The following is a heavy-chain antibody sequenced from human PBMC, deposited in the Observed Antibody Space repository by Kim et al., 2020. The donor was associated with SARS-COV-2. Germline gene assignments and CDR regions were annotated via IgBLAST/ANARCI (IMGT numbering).Heavy chain of an antibody. CDR3: ARQSRITMIVVVMMWFDP. Sequence: SETLSLTCTVSGGSISSSSYYWGWIRQPPGKGLEWIGSIYYSGSTYYNPSLKSRVTISVDTSKNQFSLKLSSVTAADTAVYYCARQSRITMIVVVMMWFDPWGQGTLVTVSS. D-gene: IGHD3-22*01. J-gene: IGHJ5*02. CDR2: IYYSGST. V-gene: IGHV4-39*01. CDR1: GGSISSSSYY.